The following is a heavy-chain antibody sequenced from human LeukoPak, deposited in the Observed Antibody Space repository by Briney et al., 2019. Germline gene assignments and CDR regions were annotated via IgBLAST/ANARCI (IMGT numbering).Heavy chain of an antibody. CDR2: IKQDGSEK. CDR1: GFTCSSYW. Sequence: GGSLRLSCAASGFTCSSYWMSWVRQAPGRGLEWVANIKQDGSEKYYVDSVKGRFTISRDNAKNSLYLQVNSLRAEDTAVYYCARIRRGWSQNWDYWGQGTLVTVSS. J-gene: IGHJ4*02. D-gene: IGHD6-19*01. V-gene: IGHV3-7*01. CDR3: ARIRRGWSQNWDY.